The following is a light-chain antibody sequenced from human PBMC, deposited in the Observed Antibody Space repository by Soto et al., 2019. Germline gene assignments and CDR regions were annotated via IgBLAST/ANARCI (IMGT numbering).Light chain of an antibody. CDR1: QSVSSY. V-gene: IGKV3-11*01. Sequence: EIVLTQSPATLSLSPGEKATLSCRASQSVSSYLAWYQQKPGQAPSLLIYDASNRATGIPARFSGSGSGTDFTLTISSLEPEDFAVYYCQQSSNWLPSFTFGPGTKVDIK. CDR3: QQSSNWLPSFT. CDR2: DAS. J-gene: IGKJ3*01.